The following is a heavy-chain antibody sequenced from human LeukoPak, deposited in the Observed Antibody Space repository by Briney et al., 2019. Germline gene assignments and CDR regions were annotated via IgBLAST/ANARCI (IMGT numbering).Heavy chain of an antibody. J-gene: IGHJ4*02. Sequence: PGGSLRLSCAASGFTFSSYSMNWVRQAPGKGLEWVSYISSSSSTVYYADSVKGRFTISRDNAKNSLYLQMNSLRAEDTAVYYCARDWDYYDSSGTSDYWGQGTLVTVSS. CDR1: GFTFSSYS. CDR3: ARDWDYYDSSGTSDY. CDR2: ISSSSSTV. D-gene: IGHD3-22*01. V-gene: IGHV3-48*01.